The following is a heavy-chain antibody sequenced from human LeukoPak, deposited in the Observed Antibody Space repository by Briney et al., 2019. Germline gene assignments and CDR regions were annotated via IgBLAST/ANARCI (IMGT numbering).Heavy chain of an antibody. CDR3: ARLRVTMIRGVIIPGGNYCYFDL. J-gene: IGHJ2*01. CDR1: GYSFTSYW. D-gene: IGHD3-10*01. Sequence: GESLKISFKSSGYSFTSYWIGWVPQIPGKGLEWMRIIYPGDSDTRYSPSFEGKVTISADKSISTVYLQWSSLKASDTAMYYCARLRVTMIRGVIIPGGNYCYFDLWGRGTLVTVSS. V-gene: IGHV5-51*01. CDR2: IYPGDSDT.